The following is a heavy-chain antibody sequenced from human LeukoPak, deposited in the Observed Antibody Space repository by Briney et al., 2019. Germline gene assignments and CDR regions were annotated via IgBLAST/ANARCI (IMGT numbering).Heavy chain of an antibody. CDR3: ARGRVVAGTVGWFDP. V-gene: IGHV3-21*01. CDR1: LFSFSSYS. Sequence: GGGLRVSRVPSLFSFSSYSINRVPDAPGKGLEWGSSISSSSNYIYYADSVKGRFTISRDNAKNSLYLQMNSLRAEDTAVYYCARGRVVAGTVGWFDPWGQRTLVTVSS. D-gene: IGHD6-19*01. J-gene: IGHJ5*02. CDR2: ISSSSNYI.